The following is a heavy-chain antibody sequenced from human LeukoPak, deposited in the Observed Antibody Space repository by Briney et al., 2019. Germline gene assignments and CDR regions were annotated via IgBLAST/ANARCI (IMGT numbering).Heavy chain of an antibody. V-gene: IGHV4-30-4*01. D-gene: IGHD1-1*01. Sequence: PSETLSLTCTVSGGSISSGDYYWSWIRQPPGKGLEWIGYIYYSGSTYYNPSLKSRVTISVDTSKNQFSLKLSSVTAADTAVYYCARGIQVAPERPFDIWGQGTMVTVSS. J-gene: IGHJ3*02. CDR1: GGSISSGDYY. CDR3: ARGIQVAPERPFDI. CDR2: IYYSGST.